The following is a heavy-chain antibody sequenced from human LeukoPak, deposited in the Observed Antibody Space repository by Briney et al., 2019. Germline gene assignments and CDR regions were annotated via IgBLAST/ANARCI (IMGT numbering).Heavy chain of an antibody. CDR1: GGPISSGDYY. D-gene: IGHD1-26*01. V-gene: IGHV4-30-4*01. CDR3: ARVSSGSYLDWYFDL. J-gene: IGHJ2*01. Sequence: SQTLSLTCTVSGGPISSGDYYWSWIRQPPGKGLEWIGYIYYSGSTYYNPSLKSRVTISVDTSKNQFSLKLSSVTAADTAVYYCARVSSGSYLDWYFDLWGRGTLVTVSS. CDR2: IYYSGST.